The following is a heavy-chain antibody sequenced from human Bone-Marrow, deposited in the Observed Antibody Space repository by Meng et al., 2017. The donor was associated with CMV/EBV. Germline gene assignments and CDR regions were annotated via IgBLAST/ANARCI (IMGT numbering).Heavy chain of an antibody. Sequence: ASVKVSCKASGYTFTGYYMHWVRQAPGQGLEWMGWINPNSGGTNYAQKFQGRVTMTRDTSTSTVYMELSSLRSEGTAVYYCARDFSSSRDFYYYGMDVWGQGTTVTVSS. CDR2: INPNSGGT. J-gene: IGHJ6*02. D-gene: IGHD6-6*01. CDR3: ARDFSSSRDFYYYGMDV. V-gene: IGHV1-2*02. CDR1: GYTFTGYY.